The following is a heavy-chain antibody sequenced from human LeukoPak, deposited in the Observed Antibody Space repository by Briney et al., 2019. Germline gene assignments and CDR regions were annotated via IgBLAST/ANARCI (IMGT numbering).Heavy chain of an antibody. V-gene: IGHV1-69*05. CDR1: GGTFSSYA. D-gene: IGHD1-26*01. CDR3: ARDWEGSFDY. CDR2: IIPIFGTA. J-gene: IGHJ4*02. Sequence: SVKVSCKASGGTFSSYAISWVRQAPGQGLEWMGGIIPIFGTANYAQKFQGRVTMTRDTSTSTVYMELSSLRSEDTAVYYCARDWEGSFDYWGQGTLVTVSS.